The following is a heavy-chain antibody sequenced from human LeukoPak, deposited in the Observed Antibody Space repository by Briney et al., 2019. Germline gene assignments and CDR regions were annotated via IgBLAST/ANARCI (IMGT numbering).Heavy chain of an antibody. CDR1: GFTFSSYG. CDR2: ISYDGSNK. Sequence: GRSLRLSCAASGFTFSSYGMHWVRQAPGTGLARVPVISYDGSNKYYADSVKGRFTISRDSSKNTLYLQMNSLRAEDTAVYYCAKDGVAQWLAYYFDSWGQGTLVTVSS. D-gene: IGHD6-19*01. J-gene: IGHJ4*02. CDR3: AKDGVAQWLAYYFDS. V-gene: IGHV3-30*18.